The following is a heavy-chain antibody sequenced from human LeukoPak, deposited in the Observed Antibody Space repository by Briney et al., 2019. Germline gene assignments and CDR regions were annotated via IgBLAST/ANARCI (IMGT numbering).Heavy chain of an antibody. D-gene: IGHD7-27*01. CDR1: GFTFSSYA. CDR3: AREWGFYSDY. V-gene: IGHV3-30*04. Sequence: PGRSLRLSCAASGFTFSSYAMHWVRQAPGKGLEWVAVISYDGSNKYYVDSVKGRFTISRDNAKNSLYLQMNSLRAEDTAVYYCAREWGFYSDYWGQGTLVTVSS. J-gene: IGHJ4*02. CDR2: ISYDGSNK.